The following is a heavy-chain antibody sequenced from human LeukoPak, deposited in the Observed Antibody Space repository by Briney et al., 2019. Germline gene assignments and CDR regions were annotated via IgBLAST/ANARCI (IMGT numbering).Heavy chain of an antibody. J-gene: IGHJ5*02. CDR1: GFTFSSYA. CDR2: ISYDGSNK. Sequence: PGRSLRLSCAASGFTFSSYAMHWVRQAPGKGLEWVAVISYDGSNKYYADSVKGRFTISRDNSKNTLYLQMNSLRAEDTAVYYCARDGASMVVAATERFTWLDPWGQGTLVTVSS. D-gene: IGHD2-15*01. V-gene: IGHV3-30-3*01. CDR3: ARDGASMVVAATERFTWLDP.